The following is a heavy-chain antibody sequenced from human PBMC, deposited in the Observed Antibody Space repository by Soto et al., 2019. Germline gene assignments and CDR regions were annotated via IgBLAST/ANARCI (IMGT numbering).Heavy chain of an antibody. D-gene: IGHD4-17*01. V-gene: IGHV3-23*01. Sequence: GGSLRLSCAASGFTFSSYAMSWVRQAPGKGLEWVSAISGSGGSTYYADSVKGRFTISRDNSKNTLYLQMNSLRAEDTAVYYCAKDLLPYGDYVEDWFDPWGQGTLVTVS. CDR1: GFTFSSYA. CDR3: AKDLLPYGDYVEDWFDP. CDR2: ISGSGGST. J-gene: IGHJ5*02.